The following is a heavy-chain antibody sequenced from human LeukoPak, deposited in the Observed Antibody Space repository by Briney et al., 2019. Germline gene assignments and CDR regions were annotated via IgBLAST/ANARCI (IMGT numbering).Heavy chain of an antibody. Sequence: ASVKVSCKASGYTFTGYYMHWVRQAPGQGLEWMGWINPNSGGTNYARKFQGRVTMTRDTSISTAYMELSRLRSDDTAVYYCARSPWDIVVVPAANFDYWGQGTLVTVSS. CDR3: ARSPWDIVVVPAANFDY. J-gene: IGHJ4*02. V-gene: IGHV1-2*02. CDR2: INPNSGGT. D-gene: IGHD2-2*01. CDR1: GYTFTGYY.